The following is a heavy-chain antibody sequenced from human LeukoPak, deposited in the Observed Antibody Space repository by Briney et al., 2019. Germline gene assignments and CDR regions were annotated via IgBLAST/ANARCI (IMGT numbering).Heavy chain of an antibody. Sequence: GGSLRLSCAASGFTFSSYAMHWVRQAPGKGLEWVAVISYDGSNKYYADSVKGRFTISRDNSKNTLYLQMNSLRAEDTAVYYCARGSDYYGSGSYYSIDYWGQGTLVTVSS. CDR1: GFTFSSYA. CDR3: ARGSDYYGSGSYYSIDY. J-gene: IGHJ4*02. V-gene: IGHV3-30*04. CDR2: ISYDGSNK. D-gene: IGHD3-10*01.